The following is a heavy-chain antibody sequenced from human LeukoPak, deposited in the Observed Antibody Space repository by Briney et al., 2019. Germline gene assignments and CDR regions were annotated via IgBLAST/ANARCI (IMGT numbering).Heavy chain of an antibody. CDR1: GFTFSSYE. D-gene: IGHD5-24*01. Sequence: PGGSLRLSCAASGFTFSSYEMNWVRPAPGKGLEWVSYISSSGSTIYYADSVKGRFSISRDNAKNSLYLQMNSLRAEDTAVYYCARDLGDGYNYGFDYWGQGTLVTVSS. J-gene: IGHJ4*02. V-gene: IGHV3-48*03. CDR2: ISSSGSTI. CDR3: ARDLGDGYNYGFDY.